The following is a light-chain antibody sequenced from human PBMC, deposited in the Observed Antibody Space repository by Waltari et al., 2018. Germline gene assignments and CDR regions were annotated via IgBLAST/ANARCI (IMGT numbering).Light chain of an antibody. CDR1: QSVTSNY. CDR2: GAS. V-gene: IGKV3-20*01. CDR3: QQYDYSALFT. Sequence: IVLTQSPGTLSLSPGERATLSCRASQSVTSNYLAWYQQKPGQAPRLLIFGASSRATGIPDRFSGSGSGTDFTLTISRLEPEDFAVYYCQQYDYSALFTFGPGTKVDIK. J-gene: IGKJ3*01.